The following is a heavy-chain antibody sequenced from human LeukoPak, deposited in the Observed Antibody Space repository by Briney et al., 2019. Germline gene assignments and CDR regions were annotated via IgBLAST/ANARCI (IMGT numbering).Heavy chain of an antibody. CDR2: ISSSGSTI. CDR3: ARDAFEVRRLVYYYMDV. Sequence: QSGGSLRLSCAASGFTFSSYEMNWVRQAPGKGLEWVSYISSSGSTIYYADSVKGRFTISRDNAKNSLYLQMNSLRAEDTAVYYCARDAFEVRRLVYYYMDVWGKGTTVTISS. D-gene: IGHD3-16*01. CDR1: GFTFSSYE. J-gene: IGHJ6*03. V-gene: IGHV3-48*03.